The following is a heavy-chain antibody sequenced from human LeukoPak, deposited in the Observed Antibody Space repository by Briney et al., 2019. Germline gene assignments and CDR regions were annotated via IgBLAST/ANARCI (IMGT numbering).Heavy chain of an antibody. CDR2: INLNSGGT. Sequence: ASVKVSCKASGYTFTGYYMHWVRQAPGQGLEWMGLINLNSGGTNYAQKFQGRVTMTRDTSISTAYMELSRLRSDDTAVYYCARAPIVGATRPFDYWGQGTLVTVSS. D-gene: IGHD1-26*01. CDR3: ARAPIVGATRPFDY. J-gene: IGHJ4*02. CDR1: GYTFTGYY. V-gene: IGHV1-2*02.